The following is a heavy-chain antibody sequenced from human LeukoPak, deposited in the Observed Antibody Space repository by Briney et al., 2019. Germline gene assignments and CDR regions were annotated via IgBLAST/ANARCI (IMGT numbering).Heavy chain of an antibody. V-gene: IGHV4-34*01. J-gene: IGHJ6*02. Sequence: SETLSLTCAVYGGSSRDYYWTWIRQPPGRGLEWIGEINHSGITNYNPSLKSRVTISVDTSKNQISLKVRSVTAADTALYYCAKTGGGFYYSGVDVWGRGTPVTVSS. D-gene: IGHD3-16*01. CDR3: AKTGGGFYYSGVDV. CDR2: INHSGIT. CDR1: GGSSRDYY.